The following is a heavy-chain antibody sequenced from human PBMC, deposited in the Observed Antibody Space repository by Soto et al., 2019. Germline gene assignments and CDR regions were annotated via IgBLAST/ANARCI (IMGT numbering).Heavy chain of an antibody. CDR2: IYWDDDE. CDR3: AHTVLWFGECYFDY. J-gene: IGHJ4*02. V-gene: IGHV2-5*02. D-gene: IGHD3-10*01. Sequence: QITLKESGPRLVKPTQTLTLTCTFSGFSLSTSGVGVGWIRQPPGKALEWLALIYWDDDERYSPSLKSRLTITKDTSKNHVVLTMTNMDPVDTATYHCAHTVLWFGECYFDYWGQGTLVTVSS. CDR1: GFSLSTSGVG.